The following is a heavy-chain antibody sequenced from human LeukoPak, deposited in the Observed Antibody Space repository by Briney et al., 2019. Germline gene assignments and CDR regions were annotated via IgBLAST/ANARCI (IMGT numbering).Heavy chain of an antibody. CDR1: GFTFSSYA. CDR2: ISGSGGST. J-gene: IGHJ4*02. CDR3: AKDRSSSGWTGYYFDY. Sequence: GGSLRLSCAASGFTFSSYAMSWVRQAPGKGLEWVSAISGSGGSTYYADSAKGRFTISRDNSKNTLYLQMNSLRAEDTAVYYCAKDRSSSGWTGYYFDYWGQGTLVTVSS. V-gene: IGHV3-23*01. D-gene: IGHD6-19*01.